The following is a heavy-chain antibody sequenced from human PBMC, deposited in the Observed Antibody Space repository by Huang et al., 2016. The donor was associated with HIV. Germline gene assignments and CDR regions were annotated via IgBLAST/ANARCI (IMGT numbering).Heavy chain of an antibody. CDR3: VIMDDYFDY. J-gene: IGHJ4*02. V-gene: IGHV3-9*01. CDR1: GFAFSQYA. D-gene: IGHD2-8*01. Sequence: EVQLVESGGGLVQPGWSLRLSCAASGFAFSQYAVHWVRQSVGKGLGGVAGSGGNRGDIAYAASVRGRFVISRDNAKKSLYLKMNGLRFEDTALYFCVIMDDYFDYWGQGVLVGVSS. CDR2: SGGNRGDI.